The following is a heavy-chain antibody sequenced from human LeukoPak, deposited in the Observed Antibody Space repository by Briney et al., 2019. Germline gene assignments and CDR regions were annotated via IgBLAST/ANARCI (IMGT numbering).Heavy chain of an antibody. CDR1: GGSISSSNW. Sequence: SGTLSLTCAVSGGSISSSNWWSWVRQPPGKGLEWIGEIYHSGSTNYNPSLKSRVTISVGKSKNQFSLKLSSVTAADTAVYYCASFGTTVITFDAFDIWGQGTMVTVSS. D-gene: IGHD4-17*01. CDR2: IYHSGST. V-gene: IGHV4-4*02. J-gene: IGHJ3*02. CDR3: ASFGTTVITFDAFDI.